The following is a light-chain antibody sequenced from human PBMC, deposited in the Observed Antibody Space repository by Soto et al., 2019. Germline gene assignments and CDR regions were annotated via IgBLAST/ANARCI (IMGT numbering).Light chain of an antibody. J-gene: IGKJ1*01. CDR2: GAS. V-gene: IGKV3-20*01. Sequence: EIVMTQSPATLSVSPGEGATLSCRASQSVSSNLAWYQQKPGQAPRLLIYGASTRATGIPDRFSGSGSGTDFTLTISRLEPEDFAVYYCQQYGSSSTWTFGQGTKVDIK. CDR1: QSVSSN. CDR3: QQYGSSSTWT.